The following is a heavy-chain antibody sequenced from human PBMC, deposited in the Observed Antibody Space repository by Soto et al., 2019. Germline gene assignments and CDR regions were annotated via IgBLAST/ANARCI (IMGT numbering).Heavy chain of an antibody. CDR1: GGSFSGYY. Sequence: SETLSLTCAVYGGSFSGYYWSWIRQPPGKGLEWIGEINHSGSTNYNPSLKSRVTISVDTSKNQCSLKLSSVTAADTAVYYCARSGVVAATVNWFDPWGQGTLVTVSS. CDR2: INHSGST. V-gene: IGHV4-34*01. CDR3: ARSGVVAATVNWFDP. J-gene: IGHJ5*02. D-gene: IGHD2-15*01.